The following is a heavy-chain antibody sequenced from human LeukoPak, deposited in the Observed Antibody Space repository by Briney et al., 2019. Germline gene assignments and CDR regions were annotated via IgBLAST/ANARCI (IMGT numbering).Heavy chain of an antibody. D-gene: IGHD6-6*01. CDR2: IRYDGSNK. Sequence: GGSLRLSCAASGFTFSSYGMYWVRQAPGKGLEWVAFIRYDGSNKYYADSVKGRFTISRDNSKNTLYLQMNSLRAEDTAVYYCAKARGIAARLGPFDYWGQGTLVTVSS. V-gene: IGHV3-30*02. J-gene: IGHJ4*02. CDR1: GFTFSSYG. CDR3: AKARGIAARLGPFDY.